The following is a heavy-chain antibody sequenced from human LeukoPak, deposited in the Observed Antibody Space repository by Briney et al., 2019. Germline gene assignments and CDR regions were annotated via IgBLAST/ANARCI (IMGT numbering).Heavy chain of an antibody. Sequence: SGGSLRLSCVVSGLTFSNYGMSWVRQAPGKGLEWVSGISGSGGRTYYADSVRGRFIISRDNSKNTLNLEMNRLRAEDSAVYYCAKRTHVLQFSVYYYSMDVWGQGTTVTVSS. CDR1: GLTFSNYG. V-gene: IGHV3-23*01. CDR3: AKRTHVLQFSVYYYSMDV. CDR2: ISGSGGRT. J-gene: IGHJ6*02. D-gene: IGHD3-3*01.